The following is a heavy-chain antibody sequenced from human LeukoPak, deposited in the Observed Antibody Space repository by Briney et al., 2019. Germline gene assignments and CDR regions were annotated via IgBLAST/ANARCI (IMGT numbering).Heavy chain of an antibody. Sequence: ASVKVSCKASGYTFTSYAMHWVRQAPRQRLEWMGWINAGNGNTKYSQKFQGRVTITRDTSASTAYMELSSLRSEDTAVYYCARAGLNYDILTGYYRGYYYGMDVWGKGTTVTVSS. V-gene: IGHV1-3*01. CDR1: GYTFTSYA. D-gene: IGHD3-9*01. CDR2: INAGNGNT. CDR3: ARAGLNYDILTGYYRGYYYGMDV. J-gene: IGHJ6*04.